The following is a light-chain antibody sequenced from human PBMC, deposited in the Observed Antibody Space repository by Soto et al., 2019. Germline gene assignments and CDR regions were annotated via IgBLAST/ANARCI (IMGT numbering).Light chain of an antibody. CDR1: QSVSSY. CDR2: GAS. Sequence: EIVLTQSPATLSLSPGERATLSCRASQSVSSYLAWYQQKTGQAPRLLISGASNRASGIPARFSAWGSGTDFTLTISRVDPADFAFYYCQQYFTSPITLGQGTRLE. CDR3: QQYFTSPIT. V-gene: IGKV3-11*01. J-gene: IGKJ5*01.